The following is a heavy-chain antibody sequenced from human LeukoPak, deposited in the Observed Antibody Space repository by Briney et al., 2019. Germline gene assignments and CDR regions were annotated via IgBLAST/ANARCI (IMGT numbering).Heavy chain of an antibody. J-gene: IGHJ4*02. CDR2: ISSSSSYI. CDR3: ARGIAARPPPLFDY. Sequence: GGSLRLSCAASGFTFSSYSMHWVRQAPGKGLEWVSSISSSSSYIYYADSVKGRFTISRDNAKNSLYLQMNSLRAEDTAVYYCARGIAARPPPLFDYWGQGTLVTVSS. V-gene: IGHV3-21*01. D-gene: IGHD6-6*01. CDR1: GFTFSSYS.